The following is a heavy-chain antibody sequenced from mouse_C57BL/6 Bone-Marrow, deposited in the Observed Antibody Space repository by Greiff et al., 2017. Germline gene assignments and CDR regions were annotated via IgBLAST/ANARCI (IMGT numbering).Heavy chain of an antibody. CDR1: GFTFSSYT. CDR3: ARHPLGSSYVNYAMDY. Sequence: EVQGVESGGGLVKPGGSLKLSCAASGFTFSSYTMSWVRQTPEKRLEWVATISGGGGNTYYPDSVKGRFTISRDNAKNTLYLQMSSLRSEDTALYYCARHPLGSSYVNYAMDYWGQGTSVTVSS. CDR2: ISGGGGNT. V-gene: IGHV5-9*01. D-gene: IGHD3-2*02. J-gene: IGHJ4*01.